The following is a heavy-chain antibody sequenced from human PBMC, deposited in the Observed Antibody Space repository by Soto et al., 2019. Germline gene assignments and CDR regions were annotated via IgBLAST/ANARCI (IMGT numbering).Heavy chain of an antibody. CDR2: IDPSDSYT. CDR1: GYSFTSYW. D-gene: IGHD4-17*01. Sequence: GESLKISCKGSGYSFTSYWISWVRQMPGKGLEWMGRIDPSDSYTNYSPSFQGHVTISADKSISTAYLQWSSLKASDTATYYCARSDYGDYYYYYYYGMDVWGQGTTVTVSS. V-gene: IGHV5-10-1*01. CDR3: ARSDYGDYYYYYYYGMDV. J-gene: IGHJ6*02.